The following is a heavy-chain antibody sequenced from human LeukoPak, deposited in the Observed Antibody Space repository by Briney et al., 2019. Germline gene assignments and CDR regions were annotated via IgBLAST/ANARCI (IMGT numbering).Heavy chain of an antibody. CDR1: GFTFSSYW. V-gene: IGHV3-7*01. CDR3: ARVSGSGYDFGDFSSYFDY. J-gene: IGHJ4*02. Sequence: GGSLRLSCAASGFTFSSYWMSWVRQAPGKGLEWVANIKQDGSEKYYVDSVKGRFTISRDNAKNSLYLQMNSLRAEDTAVYYCARVSGSGYDFGDFSSYFDYWGQGTLVTVSS. CDR2: IKQDGSEK. D-gene: IGHD5-12*01.